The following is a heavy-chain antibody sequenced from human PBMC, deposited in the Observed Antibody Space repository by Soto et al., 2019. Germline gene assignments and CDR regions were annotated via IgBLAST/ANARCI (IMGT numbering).Heavy chain of an antibody. J-gene: IGHJ4*02. CDR1: GGSFSGYY. D-gene: IGHD3-3*01. Sequence: PSETLSLTCAVYGGSFSGYYWSWIRQPPGKGLEWIGEINHSGSTNYNPSLKSRVTISVDTSKNQFSLKLSSVTAADTAVYYCAREHYDFGSGYYTGTDYWGQGPRVTVSS. CDR2: INHSGST. CDR3: AREHYDFGSGYYTGTDY. V-gene: IGHV4-34*01.